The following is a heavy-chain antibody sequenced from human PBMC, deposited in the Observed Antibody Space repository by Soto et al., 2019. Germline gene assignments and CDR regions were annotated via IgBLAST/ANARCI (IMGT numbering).Heavy chain of an antibody. CDR3: ARDWRGAEGFDP. Sequence: QVQLVQSGTEVKKPGASVKVSCMASGYTFNNYGFSWVRQAPGQGLEWVGWIGTHNGDTTYAQSFQGRVTMTIDTSATTSYMELTSLTFDDTAVYFCARDWRGAEGFDPWGQGTLVIVSS. CDR1: GYTFNNYG. J-gene: IGHJ5*02. CDR2: IGTHNGDT. V-gene: IGHV1-18*01. D-gene: IGHD3-3*01.